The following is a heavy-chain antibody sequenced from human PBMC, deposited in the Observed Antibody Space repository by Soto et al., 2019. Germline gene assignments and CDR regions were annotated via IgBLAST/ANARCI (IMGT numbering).Heavy chain of an antibody. V-gene: IGHV3-74*01. D-gene: IGHD3-22*01. J-gene: IGHJ4*02. Sequence: EVQLVESGGGLVQPGGSLRLSCAASGFTFSGYWMHWVRQAPGKGLTWVSRINSDGTYTSSADSVRGRSTISRDDARNTLYLQMNSLRIEDTAVYYCTRALDGMIPTAYWGQGTLVTVSS. CDR1: GFTFSGYW. CDR3: TRALDGMIPTAY. CDR2: INSDGTYT.